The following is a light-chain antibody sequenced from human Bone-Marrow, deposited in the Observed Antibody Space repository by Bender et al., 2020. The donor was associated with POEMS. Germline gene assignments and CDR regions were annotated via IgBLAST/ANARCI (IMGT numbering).Light chain of an antibody. Sequence: SSELTQDPAVSVALGQTVRITRQGDSLRYNYASWYQQKPGQAPILVIYGKNSRPSGIPDRFSGSSSGNTASLTITGAQAEDEADYYCDSRDSSGQRPFGVGTKL. CDR3: DSRDSSGQRP. V-gene: IGLV3-19*01. CDR2: GKN. J-gene: IGLJ2*01. CDR1: SLRYNY.